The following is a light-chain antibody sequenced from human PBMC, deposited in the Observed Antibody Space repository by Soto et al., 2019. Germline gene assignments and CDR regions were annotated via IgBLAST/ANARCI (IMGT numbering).Light chain of an antibody. J-gene: IGKJ1*01. Sequence: IVMTQSPATLSVSPGERATLSCRASQSVSSNFAWYQQKPGQSPRLLINGASTRATGIPARFSGSGSGTEFTLTISSLQSEDFAVYYCQQYNNWPPTFGQGTKVEFK. CDR1: QSVSSN. CDR2: GAS. CDR3: QQYNNWPPT. V-gene: IGKV3-15*01.